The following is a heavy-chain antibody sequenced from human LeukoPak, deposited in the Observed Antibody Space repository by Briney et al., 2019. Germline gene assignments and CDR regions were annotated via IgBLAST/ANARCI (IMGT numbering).Heavy chain of an antibody. CDR3: ARQKTYGSGSSLDY. Sequence: SETLSLTCTVSGGSINNFYWSWIRQPPGKGLEWIGYVYYSGSTNYNSSPRSRVTISVDASKNQFSLKLSSVTAADTAVYYCARQKTYGSGSSLDYWGQGSLVTVSS. V-gene: IGHV4-59*01. J-gene: IGHJ4*02. CDR1: GGSINNFY. CDR2: VYYSGST. D-gene: IGHD3-10*01.